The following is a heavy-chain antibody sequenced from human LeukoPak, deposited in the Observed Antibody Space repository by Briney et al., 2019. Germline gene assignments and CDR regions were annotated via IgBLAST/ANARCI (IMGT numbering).Heavy chain of an antibody. D-gene: IGHD2-2*01. Sequence: ASVKVSCKASGYTFTSYAMHWVRQAPGQRLEWMGWINAGNGNTKYSQKFQGRVTITRDTSASTAYMELSSQRSEDTAVYYCARGAIYFDYWGQGTLVTVSS. V-gene: IGHV1-3*01. CDR2: INAGNGNT. CDR1: GYTFTSYA. CDR3: ARGAIYFDY. J-gene: IGHJ4*02.